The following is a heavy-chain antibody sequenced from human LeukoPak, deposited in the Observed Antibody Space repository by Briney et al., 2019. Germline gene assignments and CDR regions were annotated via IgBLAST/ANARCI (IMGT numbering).Heavy chain of an antibody. D-gene: IGHD3-10*01. CDR2: IYTSGST. CDR3: ARLTKNDSGTYRFGKKKRGYMDV. Sequence: PSETLSLTCTVSTYSISSGYYWGWIRRPPGKGLEWIGRIYTSGSTNYNPSLKSRLTMSVDTSKNQFSLKVSSVTAADTAVYYCARLTKNDSGTYRFGKKKRGYMDVWGKGTTVTISS. CDR1: TYSISSGYY. V-gene: IGHV4-38-2*02. J-gene: IGHJ6*03.